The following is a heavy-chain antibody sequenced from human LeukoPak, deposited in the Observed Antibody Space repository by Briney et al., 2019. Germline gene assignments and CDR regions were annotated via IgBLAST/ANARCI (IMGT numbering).Heavy chain of an antibody. CDR1: GGSISSSYYY. Sequence: SETLSLTCTVSGGSISSSYYYWGWIRQPPGKGLEWIGSIYYSGSTYYNPSLKSRLTISVDTSENQFSLRLSSVTAEDTAVYYCARNTPYYGSGSHFDYWGQGTLVTVSS. CDR2: IYYSGST. CDR3: ARNTPYYGSGSHFDY. J-gene: IGHJ4*02. D-gene: IGHD3-10*01. V-gene: IGHV4-39*01.